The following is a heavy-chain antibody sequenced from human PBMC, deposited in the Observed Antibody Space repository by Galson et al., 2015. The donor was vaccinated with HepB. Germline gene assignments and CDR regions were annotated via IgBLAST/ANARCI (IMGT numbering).Heavy chain of an antibody. D-gene: IGHD2-15*01. J-gene: IGHJ5*02. CDR2: INSDGSST. CDR1: GFTFSSYW. Sequence: SLRLSCAASGFTFSSYWMHWVRQAPGKGLVWVSRINSDGSSTSYADSVKGRFTISRDNAKNTLYLQMNSLRAEDTAVYYCARDLRGTGGGSWMDHWGQGTLVTVSS. V-gene: IGHV3-74*01. CDR3: ARDLRGTGGGSWMDH.